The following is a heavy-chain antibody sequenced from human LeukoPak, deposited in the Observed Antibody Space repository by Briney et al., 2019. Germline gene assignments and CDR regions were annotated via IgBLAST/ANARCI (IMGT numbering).Heavy chain of an antibody. CDR3: ARVFTIFGVVITYYMDV. CDR1: GYSFSNYG. J-gene: IGHJ6*03. CDR2: ISTYNGNT. V-gene: IGHV1-18*01. Sequence: GASVKVSCKPSGYSFSNYGISWVRQAPGRGLEWMGRISTYNGNTNYAQKFQGRVTMTTDTATSTAYMELRSLRFDDTAVYYCARVFTIFGVVITYYMDVWGKGTTVTVSS. D-gene: IGHD3-3*01.